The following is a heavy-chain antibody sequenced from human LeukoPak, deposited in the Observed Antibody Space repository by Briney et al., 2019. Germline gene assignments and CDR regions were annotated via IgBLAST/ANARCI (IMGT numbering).Heavy chain of an antibody. D-gene: IGHD6-13*01. CDR1: AFTFDDYA. V-gene: IGHV3-43*02. CDR3: SGPNSSLDY. J-gene: IGHJ4*02. Sequence: PGGSLRLSCAASAFTFDDYAMHWVRQAPGKGLEWVSLISGDGGSTYYADSVKGRFTISRDNSKNSLYLQMNSLRTEDTALYYCSGPNSSLDYRGQGTLVTVSS. CDR2: ISGDGGST.